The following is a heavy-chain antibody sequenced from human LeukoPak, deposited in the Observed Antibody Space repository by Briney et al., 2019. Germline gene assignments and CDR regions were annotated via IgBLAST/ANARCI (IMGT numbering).Heavy chain of an antibody. J-gene: IGHJ4*02. D-gene: IGHD3-9*01. V-gene: IGHV4-34*01. Sequence: SETLSLTCGVYGGSFSGYYWSWIRQPPGKGLEWIGEINHSGSTNYNPSLKSRVTISVDTSKNQFSLKLSSVTAAGTAVYYCARGVDWGGFDYWGQGTLVTVSS. CDR1: GGSFSGYY. CDR3: ARGVDWGGFDY. CDR2: INHSGST.